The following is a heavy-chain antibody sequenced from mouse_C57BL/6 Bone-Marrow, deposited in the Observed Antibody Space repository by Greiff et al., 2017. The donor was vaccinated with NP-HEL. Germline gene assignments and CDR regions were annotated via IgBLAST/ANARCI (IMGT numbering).Heavy chain of an antibody. CDR3: ARRGYYSNYYFDY. J-gene: IGHJ2*01. CDR1: GYTFTSYG. V-gene: IGHV1-81*01. D-gene: IGHD2-5*01. CDR2: IYPRSGNT. Sequence: QVQLKESGAELARPGASVKLSCKASGYTFTSYGISWVKQRPGQGLEWIGEIYPRSGNTYYNEKFKGKATLTADKSSSTAYMELRSLTSEDSAVYFCARRGYYSNYYFDYWGQGTTLTVSS.